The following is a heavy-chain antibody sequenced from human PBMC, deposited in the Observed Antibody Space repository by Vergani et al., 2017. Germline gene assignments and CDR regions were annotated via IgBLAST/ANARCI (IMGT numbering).Heavy chain of an antibody. Sequence: QVQLQESAPGQVKPSETLSLTCAVSGYSTSSGYYWGWIRQPPGKGLEWIGSIYHSGSTYYNPSLKSRVTISVDTSKNRFSLKLSSVTAADTAVYYCARHLRQQPNDYWGQGTLVTVSS. V-gene: IGHV4-38-2*01. D-gene: IGHD6-13*01. CDR3: ARHLRQQPNDY. CDR1: GYSTSSGYY. J-gene: IGHJ4*02. CDR2: IYHSGST.